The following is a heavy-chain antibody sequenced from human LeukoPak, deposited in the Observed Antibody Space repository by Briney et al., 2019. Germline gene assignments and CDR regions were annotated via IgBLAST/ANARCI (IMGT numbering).Heavy chain of an antibody. J-gene: IGHJ5*02. CDR3: ARVVRYFDWLLPPGDWFDP. CDR1: GGSFSGYY. D-gene: IGHD3-9*01. Sequence: SETLSLTCAVYGGSFSGYYWSWIRQPPGKGLEWIGEINHSGSTNYNPSFKSRVTISVDTSKNQFSLKLSSVTAADTAVYYCARVVRYFDWLLPPGDWFDPWGQGTLVTVSS. CDR2: INHSGST. V-gene: IGHV4-34*01.